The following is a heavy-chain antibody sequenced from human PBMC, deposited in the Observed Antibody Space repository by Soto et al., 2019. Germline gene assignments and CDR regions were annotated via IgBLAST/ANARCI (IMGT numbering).Heavy chain of an antibody. Sequence: EVQLVESGGGLVEPGGSLRLSCAASGFPFSTFDMNWVRQATGKGLEWVSSISSTSSHVFYADSLKGRFTISRDDASNSLYLQMNSLRGEDTAVYYCARGVNDAFDIWGQGTMVTVSS. CDR1: GFPFSTFD. CDR3: ARGVNDAFDI. J-gene: IGHJ3*02. CDR2: ISSTSSHV. V-gene: IGHV3-21*01.